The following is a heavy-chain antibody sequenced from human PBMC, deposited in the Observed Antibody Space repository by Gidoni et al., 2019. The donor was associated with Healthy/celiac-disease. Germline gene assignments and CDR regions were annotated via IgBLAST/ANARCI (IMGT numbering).Heavy chain of an antibody. Sequence: QVQLQESGPGLVKPSETLSLTCTVSGYSISRGYYWGWIRQPPGKGLEWIGSIYHSGSTYYNPSLKSRVTISVDTSKNQFSLKLSSVTAADTAVYYCAIEHIVGAIEAFDIWGQGTMVTVSS. CDR2: IYHSGST. CDR3: AIEHIVGAIEAFDI. CDR1: GYSISRGYY. V-gene: IGHV4-38-2*02. D-gene: IGHD1-26*01. J-gene: IGHJ3*02.